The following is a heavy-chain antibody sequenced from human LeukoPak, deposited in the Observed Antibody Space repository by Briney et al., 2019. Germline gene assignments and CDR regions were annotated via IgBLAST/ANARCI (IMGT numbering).Heavy chain of an antibody. V-gene: IGHV3-7*01. CDR3: ARCGRITILGVAGRTGFDP. D-gene: IGHD3-3*01. Sequence: GGSLRLSCAASGFTFSSYAMSWVRQAPGKGLEWVANIKQDGSEKYYVDSVKGRFTISRDNAKNSLYLQMNSLRADDTAVYYCARCGRITILGVAGRTGFDPWGQGILVTVSS. CDR2: IKQDGSEK. J-gene: IGHJ5*02. CDR1: GFTFSSYA.